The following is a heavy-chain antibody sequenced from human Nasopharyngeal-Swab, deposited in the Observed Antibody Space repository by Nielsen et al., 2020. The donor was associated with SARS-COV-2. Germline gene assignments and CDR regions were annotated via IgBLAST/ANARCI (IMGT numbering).Heavy chain of an antibody. Sequence: WIRQPPGKGLEWIGENKQSGSTTDKQAVKRGGAISVDTSKNQFSLKLSSVTAADTAVYYCARAPPYYDFWSGYYKGCFDPWGQGTLVTVSS. CDR3: ARAPPYYDFWSGYYKGCFDP. D-gene: IGHD3-3*01. V-gene: IGHV4-34*01. CDR2: NKQSGST. J-gene: IGHJ5*02.